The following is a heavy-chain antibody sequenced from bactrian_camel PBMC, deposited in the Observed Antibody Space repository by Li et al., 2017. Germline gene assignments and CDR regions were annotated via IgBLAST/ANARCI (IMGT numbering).Heavy chain of an antibody. Sequence: VQLVESGGGSVQAGGSLTLSCTASGSPYYASFCMGWFQQAPAKEREWVAAVDSDGNSFYKGSVKGRFTISKGNARNTVTLQMDSLKPEDTAMYYCAAEFFTLCSGHRLLRGDFGYWGRGTQVTVS. CDR1: GSPYYASFC. J-gene: IGHJ6*01. CDR3: AAEFFTLCSGHRLLRGDFGY. V-gene: IGHV3S55*01. CDR2: VDSDGNS. D-gene: IGHD2*01.